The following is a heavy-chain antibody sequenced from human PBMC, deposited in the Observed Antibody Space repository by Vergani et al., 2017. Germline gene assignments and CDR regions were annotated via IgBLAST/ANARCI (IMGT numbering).Heavy chain of an antibody. CDR1: GFTFTGYY. D-gene: IGHD3-16*01. V-gene: IGHV1-2*02. J-gene: IGHJ4*02. Sequence: QVQLVESGGGVVQPGGSLRLSCAASGFTFTGYYMHWVRQAPGQGLEWMGWINPNSGGTNYAQKFQGRVTMTRDTSISTAYMELSRLRSDDTAVYYCARVGGGWGYWGQGTLVTVSS. CDR3: ARVGGGWGY. CDR2: INPNSGGT.